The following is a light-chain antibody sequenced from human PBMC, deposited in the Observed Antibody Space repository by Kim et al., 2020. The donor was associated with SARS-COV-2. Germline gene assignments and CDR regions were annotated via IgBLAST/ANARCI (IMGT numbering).Light chain of an antibody. Sequence: DIQMTQTPSSLSVSVGDRVSITCRASQSISSYLNWYQQKPGNAPKLLIYAPSSLQSGVPSRFSGSGSGTDFILSNSSLQPENLATYNCQQSERTPWTFVQGTKVDIK. J-gene: IGKJ1*01. CDR3: QQSERTPWT. CDR1: QSISSY. CDR2: APS. V-gene: IGKV1-39*01.